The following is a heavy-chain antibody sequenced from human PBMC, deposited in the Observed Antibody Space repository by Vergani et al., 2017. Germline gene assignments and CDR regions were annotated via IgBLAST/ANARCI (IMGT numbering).Heavy chain of an antibody. D-gene: IGHD5-18*01. CDR3: ARSPHGYTYGGYISQFDP. V-gene: IGHV3-7*01. CDR2: IKYDGSKK. J-gene: IGHJ5*02. Sequence: EVQLVASGGGLVQRGGSLRLSREASGFTFSNLWMTWVRQAPGKGLEWVANIKYDGSKKNYVDSVKGRFTISRDNAKNSLYLQMNNLRVEDTAVYFCARSPHGYTYGGYISQFDPWGQGTLVTVSS. CDR1: GFTFSNLW.